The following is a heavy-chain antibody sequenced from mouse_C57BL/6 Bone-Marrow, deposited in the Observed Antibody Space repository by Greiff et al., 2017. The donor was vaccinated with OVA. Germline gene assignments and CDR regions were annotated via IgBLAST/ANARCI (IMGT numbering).Heavy chain of an antibody. CDR1: GYTFTSYW. Sequence: QVQLQQPGAELVRPGSSVKLSCKASGYTFTSYWMHWVKQRPIQGLEWIGNIDPSDSETHYNQKFKDKATLTVDKSSSTAYMQLSSLTSEDSAVYYFAKNYYDYDRWYWYFDVWGTGTTVTVAS. J-gene: IGHJ1*03. V-gene: IGHV1-52*01. CDR2: IDPSDSET. D-gene: IGHD2-4*01. CDR3: AKNYYDYDRWYWYFDV.